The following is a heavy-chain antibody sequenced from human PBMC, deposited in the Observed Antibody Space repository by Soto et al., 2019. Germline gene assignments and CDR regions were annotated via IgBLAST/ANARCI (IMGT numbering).Heavy chain of an antibody. CDR1: GFTVSSDH. Sequence: EVQLVESGGDLVQPGGSLRLSCAASGFTVSSDHMTWVRQAPGKGLEWVSVIYRDGRTYYADSVKGRFTISRDNSKNTVYLQMNSLRPEDTAMYYCASLGGVRIWGQGTMVTVSS. D-gene: IGHD1-26*01. J-gene: IGHJ3*02. CDR3: ASLGGVRI. CDR2: IYRDGRT. V-gene: IGHV3-53*04.